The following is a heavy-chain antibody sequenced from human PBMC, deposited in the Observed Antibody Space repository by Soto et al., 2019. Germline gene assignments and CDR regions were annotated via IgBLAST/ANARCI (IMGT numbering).Heavy chain of an antibody. V-gene: IGHV3-23*01. CDR1: GFPFSNYA. CDR2: ISGDTGHA. CDR3: AKVLSQYIWGSYLRYYDY. J-gene: IGHJ4*02. Sequence: EVQMLESGGGLVQPGGSLRLSCAASGFPFSNYAMTWVRQAPGKGLEWVSGISGDTGHAYYADSVKDRFTISRDKSKNTLYHQMDSLRAEDTAVYYCAKVLSQYIWGSYLRYYDYWGQGTLVTVSS. D-gene: IGHD3-16*02.